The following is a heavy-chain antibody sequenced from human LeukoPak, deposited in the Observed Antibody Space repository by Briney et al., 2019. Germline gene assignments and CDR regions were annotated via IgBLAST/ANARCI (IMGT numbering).Heavy chain of an antibody. CDR2: INHSGST. D-gene: IGHD6-6*01. CDR1: GGSFSGYY. V-gene: IGHV4-34*01. J-gene: IGHJ5*02. Sequence: SETLSLTCAVYGGSFSGYYWSWIRQPPGKGLEWIGEINHSGSTNYNPSLKSRVTISVDTSKNQFSLKLSSVTAADTAVYYCAGGDHEYSSSFWFDPWGQGTLVTVSS. CDR3: AGGDHEYSSSFWFDP.